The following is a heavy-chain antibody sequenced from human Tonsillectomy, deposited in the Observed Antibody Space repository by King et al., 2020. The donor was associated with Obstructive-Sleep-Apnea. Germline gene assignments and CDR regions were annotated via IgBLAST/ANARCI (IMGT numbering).Heavy chain of an antibody. V-gene: IGHV2-5*01. CDR2: IYWNDDK. Sequence: FTLKESGPTLVKPTQTLTLTCTFSGFSLSTSGVGVGWIRQPPGKALEWLALIYWNDDKRYSPSLKSRLTSPKDTSTNQVFLTMTNMDPVDTATYYCAHYCGPLEGDAFDIWGQGTMVTVSS. J-gene: IGHJ3*02. CDR1: GFSLSTSGVG. D-gene: IGHD1-1*01. CDR3: AHYCGPLEGDAFDI.